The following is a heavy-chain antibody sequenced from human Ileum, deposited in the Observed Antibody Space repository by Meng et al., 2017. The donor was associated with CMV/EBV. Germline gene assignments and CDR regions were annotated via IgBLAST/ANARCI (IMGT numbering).Heavy chain of an antibody. CDR1: GGSISNNNYY. CDR3: ARVDRTVFDPFDH. V-gene: IGHV4-39*07. CDR2: ILYSGTA. D-gene: IGHD5/OR15-5a*01. J-gene: IGHJ4*02. Sequence: LQPQESGPGLVKSSETLSLTCTVSGGSISNNNYYWGWIRQPPGKGLEWIGNILYSGTAYYNPSLKSRVTISVDTSKNQFSLKLTSVTAADTAVYYCARVDRTVFDPFDHWGQGTLVTVSS.